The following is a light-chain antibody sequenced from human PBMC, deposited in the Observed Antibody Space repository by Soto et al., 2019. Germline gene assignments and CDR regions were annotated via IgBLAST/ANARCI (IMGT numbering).Light chain of an antibody. J-gene: IGLJ2*01. V-gene: IGLV2-14*01. CDR2: EVS. CDR3: SSFTRFNTVL. CDR1: DTDIGPFNY. Sequence: QAVVTQPASVSASPGQSITISCTGSDTDIGPFNYVSWYQQHPGKAPKLIIYEVSYRHSGISHRFSGSKSGNTASLIISGLQAEDEAVYYCSSFTRFNTVLFGGGTQLTVL.